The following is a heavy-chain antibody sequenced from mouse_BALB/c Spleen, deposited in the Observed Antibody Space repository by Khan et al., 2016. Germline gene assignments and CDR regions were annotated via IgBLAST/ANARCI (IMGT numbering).Heavy chain of an antibody. CDR2: ISDGGSYT. V-gene: IGHV5-4*02. J-gene: IGHJ2*01. CDR1: GFTFSDYY. CDR3: ARDRYDYIDY. Sequence: EVELVEPGGGLVKPGGSLKLSCAASGFTFSDYYMYWVRQTPEKRLEWVATISDGGSYTHSQDSAKGRYLITRDTAKNNLYRQVSSLKPEHTAMYYCARDRYDYIDYWSQGTTLTVSS. D-gene: IGHD2-14*01.